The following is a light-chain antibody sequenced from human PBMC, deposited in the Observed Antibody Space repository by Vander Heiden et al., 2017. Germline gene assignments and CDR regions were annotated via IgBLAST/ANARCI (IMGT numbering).Light chain of an antibody. J-gene: IGKJ3*01. CDR2: DAS. V-gene: IGKV3-11*01. Sequence: ELVLTQSPATLSLSPGARATLSCRASQSVSTFFAWYQQKPGQAPRLLIYDASKRATGIPARFSGSGSGTDFTLTISSLEPEDFAVYYCQQRSNWPLTFGPGTKVDIK. CDR1: QSVSTF. CDR3: QQRSNWPLT.